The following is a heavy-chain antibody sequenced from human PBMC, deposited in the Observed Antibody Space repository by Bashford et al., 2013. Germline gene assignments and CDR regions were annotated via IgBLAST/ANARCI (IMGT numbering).Heavy chain of an antibody. D-gene: IGHD3-3*01. Sequence: ASVKVSCKASGYTFTSYDINWVRQATGQGLEWMGWMNPNSGNTGYAQKFQGRVTMTRNTSISTAYMELSSLRSEDTAVYYCARVGYDFWSGYYTAGAYYYYGMDVWGQGTTVTVSS. CDR3: ARVGYDFWSGYYTAGAYYYYGMDV. J-gene: IGHJ6*02. CDR1: GYTFTSYD. CDR2: MNPNSGNT. V-gene: IGHV1-8*01.